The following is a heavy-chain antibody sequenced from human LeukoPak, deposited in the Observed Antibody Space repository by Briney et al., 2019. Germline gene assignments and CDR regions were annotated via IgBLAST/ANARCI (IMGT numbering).Heavy chain of an antibody. Sequence: PGGSLRLSCAASGFTFSSYWMSWVRQPPGKGLEWIGIIYYSGSTYSNPSLKSRVTISVDTSKNQFSLKLSSVTAADTAVYYCARGEYSSSWYQFDYWGQGTLVTVSS. CDR2: IYYSGST. V-gene: IGHV4-39*07. D-gene: IGHD6-13*01. CDR1: GFTFSSYW. J-gene: IGHJ4*02. CDR3: ARGEYSSSWYQFDY.